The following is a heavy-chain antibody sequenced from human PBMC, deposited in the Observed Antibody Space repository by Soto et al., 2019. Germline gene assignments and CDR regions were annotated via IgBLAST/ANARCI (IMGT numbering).Heavy chain of an antibody. CDR3: ARGATTNDAFDI. D-gene: IGHD4-4*01. CDR2: IIPILGIA. CDR1: GGTFSSYT. Sequence: QVQLVQSGAEVKKPGSSVKVSCKASGGTFSSYTISWVRQAPGQGLEWMGRIIPILGIANYAQKFQGRVTITADKSTSTAYMELSSLRSEDTAVYYCARGATTNDAFDIWGQGTMVTVSS. V-gene: IGHV1-69*02. J-gene: IGHJ3*02.